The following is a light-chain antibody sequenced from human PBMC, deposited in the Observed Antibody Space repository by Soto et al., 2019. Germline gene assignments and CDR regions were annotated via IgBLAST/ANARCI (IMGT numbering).Light chain of an antibody. CDR2: GAS. CDR1: QSVSSSY. J-gene: IGKJ4*01. V-gene: IGKV3-20*01. CDR3: QQYGNSPPLT. Sequence: EIVLTQSPGTLSLSPGERATLSCRASQSVSSSYLAWSQQKPGQAPRLLIYGASNSATGIPDRLSGIGSGTDCTLTSSRLEHEDFAVYYCQQYGNSPPLTLGGETKVEIK.